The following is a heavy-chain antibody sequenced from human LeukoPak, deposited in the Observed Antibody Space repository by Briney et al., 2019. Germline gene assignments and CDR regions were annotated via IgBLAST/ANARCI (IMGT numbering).Heavy chain of an antibody. D-gene: IGHD2-15*01. J-gene: IGHJ4*02. CDR2: ISGSGGST. Sequence: GGSLRLSCAASGFTFINAWMSWVRQAPGKGMEWVSAISGSGGSTYYADSVKGRFTISRDNSKNTLYLQMNSLRAEDTAVYYCRSGGKTDYWGQGTLVTVSS. V-gene: IGHV3-23*01. CDR1: GFTFINAW. CDR3: RSGGKTDY.